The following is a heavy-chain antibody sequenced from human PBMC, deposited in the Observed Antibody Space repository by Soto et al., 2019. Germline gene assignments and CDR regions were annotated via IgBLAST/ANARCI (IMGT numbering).Heavy chain of an antibody. Sequence: QVQLVQSGAEVKKPGSSVKVSCKASEGTFSTYAISWVRQAPGQGLEWRGGIILIFGTANYPKKCQGRVTITADESTSTAYMELSSLRSEDTAVYYCARAYYDSSGYTPYYYYYGMDVWGQGTTVTVSS. J-gene: IGHJ6*02. D-gene: IGHD3-22*01. V-gene: IGHV1-69*01. CDR3: ARAYYDSSGYTPYYYYYGMDV. CDR1: EGTFSTYA. CDR2: IILIFGTA.